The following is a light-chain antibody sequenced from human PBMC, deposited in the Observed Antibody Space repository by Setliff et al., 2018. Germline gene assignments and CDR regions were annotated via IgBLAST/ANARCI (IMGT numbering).Light chain of an antibody. V-gene: IGLV1-40*01. Sequence: QSVLAQPPSVSGAPGQRVTISCTGSSSNIGAGYDVHWYQQIPGTAPKLLIYGNSNRPSGVPDRFSGSKSGTSASLAITGLQAEDEADYYCQSSDSSLSGYVFGSGTKGTVL. CDR3: QSSDSSLSGYV. J-gene: IGLJ1*01. CDR1: SSNIGAGYD. CDR2: GNS.